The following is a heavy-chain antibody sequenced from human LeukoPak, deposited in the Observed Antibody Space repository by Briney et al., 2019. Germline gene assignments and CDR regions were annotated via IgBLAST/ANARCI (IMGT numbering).Heavy chain of an antibody. CDR3: ARVKDYSGSAQHWFDP. D-gene: IGHD3-10*01. V-gene: IGHV4-31*03. CDR2: IYSSEST. CDR1: GASSSSGGHY. J-gene: IGHJ5*02. Sequence: PSQTLSLTCTVSGASSSSGGHYWSWIRQHPGKGLEWIGYIYSSESTYYNPSLRSRVTISVDTSKNQFSLILRSVTAADTAVYYCARVKDYSGSAQHWFDPWGQGTLVTVSS.